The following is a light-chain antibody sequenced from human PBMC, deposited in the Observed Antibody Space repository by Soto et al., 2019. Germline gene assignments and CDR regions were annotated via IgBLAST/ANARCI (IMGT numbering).Light chain of an antibody. J-gene: IGKJ3*01. CDR3: QQYGRSPFT. Sequence: DIQMTQSPSSLSASVGDRVTITCRASQGIRTDLGWYQQKPGKAPKRLIYSASSLQSGVPSRFSGSGSGTEFTLTISRLEPEDFAVYSCQQYGRSPFTFGPGTKVDIK. CDR2: SAS. V-gene: IGKV1-17*01. CDR1: QGIRTD.